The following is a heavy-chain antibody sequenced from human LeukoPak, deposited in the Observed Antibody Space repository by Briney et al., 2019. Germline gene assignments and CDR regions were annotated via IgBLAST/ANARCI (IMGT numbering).Heavy chain of an antibody. CDR1: SGSINSYY. D-gene: IGHD3-16*01. CDR3: ARHGYTASHYFLDF. CDR2: IYTTGKT. V-gene: IGHV4-4*07. J-gene: IGHJ4*02. Sequence: PSETLSLTCTVSSGSINSYYWGWVRQPAGRGLEWIGRIYTTGKTDYSPPLKSRLTMSVDTSKRQFSLNLRSVTAADTAIYYCARHGYTASHYFLDFWSQGTLVTVSS.